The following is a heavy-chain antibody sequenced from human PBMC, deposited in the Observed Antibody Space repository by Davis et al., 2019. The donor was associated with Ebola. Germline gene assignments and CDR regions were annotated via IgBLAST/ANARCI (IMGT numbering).Heavy chain of an antibody. J-gene: IGHJ4*02. CDR1: GNSVSSNSAA. CDR3: ATGWLRGGGFAS. Sequence: SCAISGNSVSSNSAACNWIRQSPSRGLEWLGRTYYNSKWYSDYALSVKSRITINPDTSKNQFSLQLTSVTPEDTAVYYCATGWLRGGGFASWGQGTLVIVSS. CDR2: TYYNSKWYS. D-gene: IGHD5-12*01. V-gene: IGHV6-1*01.